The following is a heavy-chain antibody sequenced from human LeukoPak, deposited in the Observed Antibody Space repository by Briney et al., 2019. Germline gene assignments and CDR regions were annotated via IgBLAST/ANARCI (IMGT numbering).Heavy chain of an antibody. D-gene: IGHD2-2*01. CDR2: IIPILGIA. CDR1: GGTFSSYT. J-gene: IGHJ4*02. V-gene: IGHV1-69*02. CDR3: ASRPYCSSTSCLPDY. Sequence: GASVKVSCKASGGTFSSYTISWVRQAPGKGLEWMGRIIPILGIANYAQKFQGRVTITADKSTSTAYMELSSLRSEDTAVYYCASRPYCSSTSCLPDYWGQGTLVTVSS.